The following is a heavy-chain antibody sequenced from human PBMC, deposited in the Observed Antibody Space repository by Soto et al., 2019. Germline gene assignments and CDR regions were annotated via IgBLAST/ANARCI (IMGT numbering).Heavy chain of an antibody. Sequence: GSLRLSCAASGFTFSSYGMHWVRQAPGKGLEWVAVISYDGSNKYYADSVKGRFTISRDNSKNTLYLQMNSLRAEDTAVYYCAKVGDSSSWYGNYYYYGMDVWGQGTTVTVSS. J-gene: IGHJ6*02. V-gene: IGHV3-30*18. D-gene: IGHD6-13*01. CDR3: AKVGDSSSWYGNYYYYGMDV. CDR1: GFTFSSYG. CDR2: ISYDGSNK.